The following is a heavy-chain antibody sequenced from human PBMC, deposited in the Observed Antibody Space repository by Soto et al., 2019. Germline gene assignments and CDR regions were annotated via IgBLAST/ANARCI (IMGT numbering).Heavy chain of an antibody. CDR3: AREMRTGDDAFDI. CDR1: GFTVSSNY. V-gene: IGHV3-66*01. Sequence: GSLRLSCAASGFTVSSNYMSWVRQAPGKGLEWVSVIYSGGSTYYADSVEGRFTISRDNSKNTLYLQMNCLRAEDTAVYYCAREMRTGDDAFDIWGQGTMVTVSS. CDR2: IYSGGST. D-gene: IGHD1-1*01. J-gene: IGHJ3*02.